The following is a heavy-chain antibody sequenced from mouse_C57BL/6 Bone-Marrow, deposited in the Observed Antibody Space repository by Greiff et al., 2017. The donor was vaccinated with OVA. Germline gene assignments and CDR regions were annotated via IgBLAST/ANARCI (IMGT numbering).Heavy chain of an antibody. D-gene: IGHD2-1*01. CDR2: IDPSDSYT. V-gene: IGHV1-69*01. CDR3: ARSGNYHWYFDV. J-gene: IGHJ1*03. CDR1: GYTFTSYW. Sequence: VQLQQPGAELVMPGASVKLSCKASGYTFTSYWMHWVKQRPGQGLEWIGEIDPSDSYTNYNQKLKGKSTLTVDKSSSTAYMQLSSLTSEDSAVYYCARSGNYHWYFDVWGTGTTVTVSS.